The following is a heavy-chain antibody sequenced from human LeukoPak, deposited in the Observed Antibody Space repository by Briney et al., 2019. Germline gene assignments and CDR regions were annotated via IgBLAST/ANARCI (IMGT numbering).Heavy chain of an antibody. V-gene: IGHV1-18*01. CDR2: ISVYNGNT. CDR1: GYSFTDYD. D-gene: IGHD3-22*01. Sequence: GASVKVSCKTSGYSFTDYDIHWVRRATGQGPEWRGWISVYNGNTNYAQKFQGRVTMTTDTSTSTAYMELRSLRSDDTAVYYCARGASSYYDSSDYFDYWGQGTLVTVSS. J-gene: IGHJ4*02. CDR3: ARGASSYYDSSDYFDY.